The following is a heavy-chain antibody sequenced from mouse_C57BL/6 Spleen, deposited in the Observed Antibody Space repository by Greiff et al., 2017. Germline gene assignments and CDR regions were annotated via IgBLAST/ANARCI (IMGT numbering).Heavy chain of an antibody. CDR2: INPNNGGT. D-gene: IGHD1-1*01. CDR3: ARYREGSSYRYFDV. CDR1: GYTFTDYN. Sequence: EVQLQESGPELVKPGASVKMSCKASGYTFTDYNMHWVKQSHGKSLEWIGYINPNNGGTSYNQKFKGKATLTVNKSSSTAYMELRSLTSEDSAVYYCARYREGSSYRYFDVWGTGTTVTVSS. V-gene: IGHV1-22*01. J-gene: IGHJ1*03.